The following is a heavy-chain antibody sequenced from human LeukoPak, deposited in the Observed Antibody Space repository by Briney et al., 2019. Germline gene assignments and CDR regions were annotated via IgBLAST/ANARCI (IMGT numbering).Heavy chain of an antibody. CDR2: IYYSGGT. J-gene: IGHJ3*02. CDR3: ASPIDCGGDCALDGAFDI. D-gene: IGHD2-21*01. V-gene: IGHV4-39*01. CDR1: GGSISSSSYY. Sequence: PSETQSLTCTVSGGSISSSSYYWGWIRQPPGKGLEWIGSIYYSGGTYYNPSLKSRVTISVDTSKNQFSLKLSSVTAADTAVYYCASPIDCGGDCALDGAFDIWGQGTVVTVSS.